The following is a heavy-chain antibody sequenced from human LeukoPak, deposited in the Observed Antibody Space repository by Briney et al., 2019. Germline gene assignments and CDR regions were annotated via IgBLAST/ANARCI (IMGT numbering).Heavy chain of an antibody. J-gene: IGHJ4*02. CDR1: GFTFSSYA. V-gene: IGHV3-64*01. CDR3: ARKKRGYFDY. Sequence: GGSLRLSCAASGFTFSSYAMHWVRQAPGKGLEYASAISSNGGSTYYANSVKGRFTISRDNSKNTLYLQMGSLRAEDMAVYYCARKKRGYFDYWGQGTLVTVSS. D-gene: IGHD3-10*01. CDR2: ISSNGGST.